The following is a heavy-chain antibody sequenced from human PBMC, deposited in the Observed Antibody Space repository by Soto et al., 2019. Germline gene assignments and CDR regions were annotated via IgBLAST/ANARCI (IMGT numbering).Heavy chain of an antibody. V-gene: IGHV4-39*01. J-gene: IGHJ3*02. Sequence: SETLSLTCTVPGGSISSSSYYWGWIRQPPGKGLEWIGSIYYSGSTYYNPSLKSRVTISVDTSKNQFSLKLSSVTAADTAVYYCARQVVRITIFGVVIHDAFDIWGQGTMVTVSS. D-gene: IGHD3-3*01. CDR2: IYYSGST. CDR3: ARQVVRITIFGVVIHDAFDI. CDR1: GGSISSSSYY.